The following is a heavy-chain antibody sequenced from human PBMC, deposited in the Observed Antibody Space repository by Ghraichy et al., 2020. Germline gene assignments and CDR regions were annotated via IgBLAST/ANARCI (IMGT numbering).Heavy chain of an antibody. CDR2: IYGDDDR. D-gene: IGHD3-22*01. CDR3: AHYGNLVQYYDSSSFDS. V-gene: IGHV2-5*02. J-gene: IGHJ4*02. Sequence: SGPTLVKPTQTLTLTCTFSGFSLTSSGEGVGWIRQPPGKALEWLALIYGDDDRRFSPSLRNRIIVTKDTSKNQVLLIMTNIDPADTGTYYCAHYGNLVQYYDSSSFDSWGPGMLVTVSS. CDR1: GFSLTSSGEG.